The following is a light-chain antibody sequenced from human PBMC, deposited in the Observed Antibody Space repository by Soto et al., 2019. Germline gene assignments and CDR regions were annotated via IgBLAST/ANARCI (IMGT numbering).Light chain of an antibody. CDR3: QQYGSSSELT. Sequence: EIVVTQSPGTLSLSPGERATLSCRASQSVSSSYLAWYQQKPGQAPRLLIYGASTRATGSPDRFSGSGSGTDFTLTISRLEPEDFAVYYCQQYGSSSELTFGGGTKVDIK. CDR2: GAS. CDR1: QSVSSSY. V-gene: IGKV3-20*01. J-gene: IGKJ4*01.